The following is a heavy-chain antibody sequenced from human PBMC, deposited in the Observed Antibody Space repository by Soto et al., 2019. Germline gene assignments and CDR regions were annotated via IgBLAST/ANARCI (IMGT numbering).Heavy chain of an antibody. V-gene: IGHV1-18*04. D-gene: IGHD3-3*01. CDR3: ARGSLYYDFWSGYLD. CDR2: ISAYNGNT. Sequence: GASVKVSCKASGYTFTSYGISWVRQAPGQGLEWMGWISAYNGNTNYAQKLQGRVTMTTDTSTSTAYMELRSLRSDDTAVYYCARGSLYYDFWSGYLDWGQGTLVTVSS. CDR1: GYTFTSYG. J-gene: IGHJ4*02.